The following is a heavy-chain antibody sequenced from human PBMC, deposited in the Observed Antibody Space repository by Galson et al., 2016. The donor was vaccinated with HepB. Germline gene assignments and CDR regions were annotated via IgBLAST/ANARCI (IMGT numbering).Heavy chain of an antibody. CDR1: GFTFSDYY. J-gene: IGHJ4*02. Sequence: PLRLSCAASGFTFSDYYMSWIRQAPGKGLEWVSYIISSGSTIYYADSVRGRFTISRDNAKNSLSLQMNSLRAEDTAVYYCARVRSGTYDYWGQGTLVTVSS. CDR2: IISSGSTI. CDR3: ARVRSGTYDY. D-gene: IGHD5-12*01. V-gene: IGHV3-11*01.